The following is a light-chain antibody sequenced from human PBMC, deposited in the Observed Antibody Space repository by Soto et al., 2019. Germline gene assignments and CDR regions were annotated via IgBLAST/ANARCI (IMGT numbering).Light chain of an antibody. Sequence: EMVLTQSPATLSLSPGERATLSCRASQSVSSYLAWYQQKPGQAPRLLIYDASNRATGIPARFSGSGSATDFTLTISSLAPEDFAVYYWQQRSNWPPYTFGHGTKLEIK. J-gene: IGKJ2*01. CDR3: QQRSNWPPYT. CDR1: QSVSSY. V-gene: IGKV3-11*01. CDR2: DAS.